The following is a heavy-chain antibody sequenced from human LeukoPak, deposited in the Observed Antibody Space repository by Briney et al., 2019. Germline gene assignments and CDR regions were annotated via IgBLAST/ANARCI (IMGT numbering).Heavy chain of an antibody. CDR2: IKQDGNEK. CDR1: GFTFSSYR. D-gene: IGHD5-18*01. CDR3: ASGYTHGYLFDY. J-gene: IGHJ4*02. V-gene: IGHV3-7*01. Sequence: GGSLRLSCAASGFTFSSYRMSWVRQAPGKGLEWVANIKQDGNEKYYVDSVKGRFTISRDNPKNSVYLQMNSLRAEDTAVYYCASGYTHGYLFDYWGQGTLVTVSS.